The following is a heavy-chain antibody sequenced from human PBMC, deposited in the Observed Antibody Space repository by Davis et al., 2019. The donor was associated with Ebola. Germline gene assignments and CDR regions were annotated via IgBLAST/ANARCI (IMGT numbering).Heavy chain of an antibody. V-gene: IGHV3-23*01. CDR3: AKDWIFGVVSTYYFDY. J-gene: IGHJ4*02. CDR1: GFTVSSNY. Sequence: GGSLRLSCAASGFTVSSNYMSWVRQAPGKGLEWVSAISGSGGSTYYADSVKGRFTISRDNSKNTLYLQMNSLRAEDTAVYYCAKDWIFGVVSTYYFDYWGQGTLVTVSS. D-gene: IGHD3-3*01. CDR2: ISGSGGST.